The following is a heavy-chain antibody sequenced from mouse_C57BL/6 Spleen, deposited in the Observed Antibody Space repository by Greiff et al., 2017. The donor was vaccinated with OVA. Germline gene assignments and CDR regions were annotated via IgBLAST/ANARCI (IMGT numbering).Heavy chain of an antibody. CDR2: IDPSDSET. V-gene: IGHV1-52*01. Sequence: QVQLQQPGAELVRPGSSVKLSCKASGYTFTSYWMHWVKQRPIQGLEWIGNIDPSDSETHYNQKFKDKATLTVDKSSSTAYMQLSSLTSEDSAVYYCARGEDDYLFAYWGQGTLVTVSA. J-gene: IGHJ3*01. CDR1: GYTFTSYW. CDR3: ARGEDDYLFAY. D-gene: IGHD2-4*01.